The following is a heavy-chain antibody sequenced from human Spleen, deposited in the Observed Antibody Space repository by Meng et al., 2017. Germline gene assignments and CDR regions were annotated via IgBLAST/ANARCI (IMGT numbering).Heavy chain of an antibody. Sequence: HVQLQESGPGLVKPSGTLSLPCAVSGGSISSSNGWTWVRLPPGKGLEWIGEIYPSGSTNYNPSLKSRVTISVDKSKNQFSLKLSSVTAADTAVYYCAKVHSNSPYFDYWGQGTLVTVSS. CDR2: IYPSGST. J-gene: IGHJ4*02. CDR3: AKVHSNSPYFDY. V-gene: IGHV4-4*02. CDR1: GGSISSSNG. D-gene: IGHD6-6*01.